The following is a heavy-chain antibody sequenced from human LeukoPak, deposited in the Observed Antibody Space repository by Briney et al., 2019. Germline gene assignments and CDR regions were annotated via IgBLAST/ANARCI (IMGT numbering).Heavy chain of an antibody. CDR2: ISGSGGST. Sequence: GGSLRLSCAASGFTFSSYAMNWVRQAPGKGLEWVSAISGSGGSTYYADSVKGRFTISRDNSKNTLHLQMNSLRAEDTAVYYCARLTTTSGRYEDYWGQGTLATVSS. D-gene: IGHD6-19*01. V-gene: IGHV3-23*01. CDR1: GFTFSSYA. J-gene: IGHJ4*02. CDR3: ARLTTTSGRYEDY.